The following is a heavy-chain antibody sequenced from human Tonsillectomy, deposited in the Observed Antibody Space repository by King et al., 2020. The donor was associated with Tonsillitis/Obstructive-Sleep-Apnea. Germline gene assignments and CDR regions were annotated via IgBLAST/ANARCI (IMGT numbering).Heavy chain of an antibody. CDR1: PPPPPSYA. CDR2: ISYDGSNK. V-gene: IGHV3-30*01. J-gene: IGHJ4*02. CDR3: ARDRLIAVAGQFDY. Sequence: VQLVESGGGAPPPPPPPPPPPPPPPPPPPSYAMHWVRQAPGKGLEWVAVISYDGSNKYYADSVKGRFTISRDNSKNTLYLQMNSLRAEDTAVYYCARDRLIAVAGQFDYWGQGTLVTVSS. D-gene: IGHD6-19*01.